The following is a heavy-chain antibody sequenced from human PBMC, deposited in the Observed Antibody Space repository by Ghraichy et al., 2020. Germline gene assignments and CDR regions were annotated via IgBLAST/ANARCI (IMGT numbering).Heavy chain of an antibody. CDR3: ARGGTELPLPLDY. Sequence: LSLTCAASGFTFSSYSMNWVRQAPGKGLEWVSSISSSSSYIYYADSVKGRFTISRDNAKNSLYLQMNSLRAEDTAVYYCARGGTELPLPLDYWGQGTLVTVSS. V-gene: IGHV3-21*01. CDR1: GFTFSSYS. D-gene: IGHD3-10*01. J-gene: IGHJ4*02. CDR2: ISSSSSYI.